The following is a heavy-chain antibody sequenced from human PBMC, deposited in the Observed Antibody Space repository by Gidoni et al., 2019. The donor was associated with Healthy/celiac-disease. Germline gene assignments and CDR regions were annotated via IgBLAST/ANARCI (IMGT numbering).Heavy chain of an antibody. D-gene: IGHD3-3*01. CDR1: GGTFRSYA. CDR3: ARERRSQAYYDFCSGPNWFDP. J-gene: IGHJ5*02. CDR2: IIPIFGTA. V-gene: IGHV1-69*06. Sequence: QVQPVQSGAAVKKPGCSVKVSCKASGGTFRSYAISWVRQAPGQGLAWMGGIIPIFGTANYAQKFQGRVTMTADKSTSSAYMQLSSLRSEDTAVYYCARERRSQAYYDFCSGPNWFDPWGQGTLVTVSS.